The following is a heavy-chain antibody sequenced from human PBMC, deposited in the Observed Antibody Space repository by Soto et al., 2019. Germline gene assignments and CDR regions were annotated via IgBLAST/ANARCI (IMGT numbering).Heavy chain of an antibody. CDR2: TSYDGSNN. CDR1: GFTFRSYV. CDR3: ARWGTTGGLDV. J-gene: IGHJ4*02. V-gene: IGHV3-33*05. Sequence: QVQLVESGGGVLQPGTSLRLSCVGSGFTFRSYVIHWVRQAPGKGLEWVALTSYDGSNNFYGDSVKGRFTISRHNSRNTVELQMDSLTFEETALYYCARWGTTGGLDVWGQGTLVSVSS. D-gene: IGHD3-16*01.